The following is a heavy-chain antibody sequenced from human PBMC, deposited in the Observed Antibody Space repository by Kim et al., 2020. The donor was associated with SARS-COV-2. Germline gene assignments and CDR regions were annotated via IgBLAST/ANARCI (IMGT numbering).Heavy chain of an antibody. CDR3: AKERVRSSWGSYHEY. Sequence: GGSLRLSCTASGFTFSNSGMAWVRQAPGKGKEWVSAIGVGGSTFYPDSVKGRFIISRDNSENTLYLQMNSLRAEDTAIYYCAKERVRSSWGSYHEYWGQG. V-gene: IGHV3-23*01. CDR1: GFTFSNSG. J-gene: IGHJ4*02. CDR2: IGVGGST. D-gene: IGHD6-13*01.